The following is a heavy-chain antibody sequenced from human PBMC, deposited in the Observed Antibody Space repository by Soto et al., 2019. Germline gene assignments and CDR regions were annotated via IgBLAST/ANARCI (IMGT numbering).Heavy chain of an antibody. D-gene: IGHD3-16*01. Sequence: PSETLSLTCSVSGGSISSSSYYWGWIRQPPGKGLEWIGSIYYSGSIYYNPSLKSRVTISVDTSKNQFSLKLSSVTAADTAVYYCARSRGGYFDYWGQGTLVTVSS. V-gene: IGHV4-39*07. CDR2: IYYSGSI. CDR1: GGSISSSSYY. CDR3: ARSRGGYFDY. J-gene: IGHJ4*02.